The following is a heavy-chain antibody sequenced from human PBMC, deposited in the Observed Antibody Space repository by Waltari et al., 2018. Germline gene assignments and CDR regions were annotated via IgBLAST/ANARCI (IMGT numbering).Heavy chain of an antibody. CDR2: IYHSVST. CDR1: GYSISSGYY. Sequence: QVQLQESGPGLVKPSETLSLTCTVSGYSISSGYYWGWIRQPPGKGLEWIGSIYHSVSTYYTPSLKSRVTISVDTSKNQFSLKLSSVTAADTAVYYCARVGYDFWSGYYRNWFDPWGQGTLVTVSS. D-gene: IGHD3-3*01. V-gene: IGHV4-38-2*02. CDR3: ARVGYDFWSGYYRNWFDP. J-gene: IGHJ5*02.